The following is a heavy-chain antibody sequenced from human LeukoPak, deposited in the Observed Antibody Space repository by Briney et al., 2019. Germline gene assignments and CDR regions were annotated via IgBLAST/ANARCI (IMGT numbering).Heavy chain of an antibody. V-gene: IGHV3-7*01. CDR3: ARIGTTGTTVTFDY. CDR1: GFTFSSYW. CDR2: IKQDGSEK. D-gene: IGHD1-1*01. J-gene: IGHJ4*02. Sequence: GGSLRLSCAASGFTFSSYWMSWVRQAPGKGLEWVANIKQDGSEKYYVDSVKGRFTISRDNAKNSLYLQMNSLRAEDTAVYYCARIGTTGTTVTFDYWGQGTLVTVSS.